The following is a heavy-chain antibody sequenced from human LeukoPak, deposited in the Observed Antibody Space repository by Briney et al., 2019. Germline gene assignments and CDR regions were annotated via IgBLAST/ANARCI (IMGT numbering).Heavy chain of an antibody. V-gene: IGHV4-59*01. Sequence: PSETLSLTCTVSGGSISSYYWSWLRQPPGKGLEWIGYIYYSGSTNYNPSLKSRVTISVDTSKNQFSLKLSSVTAADTAVYYCAREVQLLWFGELLSWFDPWGQGTLVTVSS. CDR1: GGSISSYY. D-gene: IGHD3-10*01. CDR3: AREVQLLWFGELLSWFDP. J-gene: IGHJ5*02. CDR2: IYYSGST.